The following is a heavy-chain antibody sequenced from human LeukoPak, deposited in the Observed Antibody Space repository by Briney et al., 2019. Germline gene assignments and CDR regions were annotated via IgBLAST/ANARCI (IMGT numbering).Heavy chain of an antibody. CDR2: INHSGST. V-gene: IGHV4-34*01. Sequence: SETLSLTCAVYGGSFSGYYWSWIRQPPGKGLEWIWEINHSGSTNYNPSLKSRVTISVDTSKNQFSLKLSSVTAADTAVYYCARGPTLGWIAARRLDYWGQGTLVTVSS. J-gene: IGHJ4*02. D-gene: IGHD6-6*01. CDR3: ARGPTLGWIAARRLDY. CDR1: GGSFSGYY.